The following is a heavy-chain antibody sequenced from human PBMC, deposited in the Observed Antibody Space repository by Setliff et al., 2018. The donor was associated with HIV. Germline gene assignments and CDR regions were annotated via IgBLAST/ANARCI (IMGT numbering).Heavy chain of an antibody. V-gene: IGHV4-30-2*01. D-gene: IGHD6-19*01. Sequence: SETLSLTCAVSGGSISSGGYSWSWIRQPPGKGLEWIGYIYHSGSTYYNPSLKSRVTISVDTSKSQFSLKLTSVTAADMGVYYCARGRKKTLAVSGTRYFDFWGQGTLVTVSS. CDR1: GGSISSGGYS. CDR2: IYHSGST. CDR3: ARGRKKTLAVSGTRYFDF. J-gene: IGHJ4*02.